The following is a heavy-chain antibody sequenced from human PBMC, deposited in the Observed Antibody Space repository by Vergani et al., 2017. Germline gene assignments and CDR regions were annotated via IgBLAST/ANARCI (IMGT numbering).Heavy chain of an antibody. D-gene: IGHD3-3*01. CDR3: AKDARIGVVIKLYYFDY. CDR1: GFTFSSYA. CDR2: ISGSGGST. Sequence: EVQLLESGGGLVQPGGSLRLSCAASGFTFSSYAMSWVRQAPGKGLEWVSAISGSGGSTYYADSVKGRFTISRDNSKNTLYLQMNSLRAEATAVYYCAKDARIGVVIKLYYFDYWGQGTLVTVSS. V-gene: IGHV3-23*01. J-gene: IGHJ4*02.